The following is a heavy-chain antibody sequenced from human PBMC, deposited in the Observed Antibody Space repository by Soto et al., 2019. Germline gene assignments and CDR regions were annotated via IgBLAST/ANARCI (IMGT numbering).Heavy chain of an antibody. J-gene: IGHJ5*02. Sequence: QVQLQESGPGLVKPSQTLSLTCTVSGGSISRGGDYWTWIRPHAGKGLEWIGYIHYSGSTSYNPSLKRRLTISLDTSKNQFSLKLSSVTAADTAVYYCARSVFPWGQGTLVTVSS. CDR1: GGSISRGGDY. CDR2: IHYSGST. CDR3: ARSVFP. V-gene: IGHV4-31*03.